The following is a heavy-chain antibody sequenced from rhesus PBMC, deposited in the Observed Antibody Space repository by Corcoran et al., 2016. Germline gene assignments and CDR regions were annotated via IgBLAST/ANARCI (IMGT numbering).Heavy chain of an antibody. D-gene: IGHD3-16*01. CDR3: AREGAIVVYFDY. CDR2: INGNRGST. J-gene: IGHJ4*01. Sequence: QVQLQESGPGLVKPSETLSLTCTVSGASISSNWWSWIRQPPGKGLEWIGEINGNRGSTNYNPSPKSRVTISKDASKNQFSLKLSSVTAADTAVYYCAREGAIVVYFDYWGQGVLVTVSS. V-gene: IGHV4-80*01. CDR1: GASISSNW.